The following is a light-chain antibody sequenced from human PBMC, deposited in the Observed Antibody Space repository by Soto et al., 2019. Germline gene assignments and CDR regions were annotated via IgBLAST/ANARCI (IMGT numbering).Light chain of an antibody. CDR3: QKYNSAPPT. J-gene: IGKJ1*01. CDR1: QSVSSY. V-gene: IGKV3-11*01. Sequence: EIVLTQSPATLSLSPGERATLSCKASQSVSSYLAWYQQKPGQAPRLLIYDASNRATGIPARFSGSGSGTDFTLTISSLQPEDVATYYCQKYNSAPPTFGQGTKVDI. CDR2: DAS.